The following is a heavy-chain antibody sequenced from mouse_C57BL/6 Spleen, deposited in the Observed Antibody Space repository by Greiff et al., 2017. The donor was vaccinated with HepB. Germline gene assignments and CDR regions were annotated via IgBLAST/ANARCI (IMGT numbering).Heavy chain of an antibody. CDR3: ARGGDDGYAMDY. V-gene: IGHV1-61*01. J-gene: IGHJ4*01. CDR2: IYPSDSET. CDR1: GYTFTSYW. Sequence: QVQLQQPGAELVRPGSSVKLSCKASGYTFTSYWMDWVKQRPGQGLEWIGNIYPSDSETHYNQKFKDKATLTVDKSSSTAYMQLSSLTSEDSAVYYCARGGDDGYAMDYWGQGTSVTVSS. D-gene: IGHD2-2*01.